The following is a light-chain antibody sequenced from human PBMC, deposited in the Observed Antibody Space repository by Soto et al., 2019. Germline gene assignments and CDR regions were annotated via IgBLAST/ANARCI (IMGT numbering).Light chain of an antibody. Sequence: DIVMTQSPLSLLVTPAEPASISCSPSQSLINSNGNNYLDWFLQKPGQSPQLLIYMGSNRASGVPDRFSGSGSGTDFTLKISRVEAEDVGIYYCMQALQTPLTFGGGTKVEI. CDR1: QSLINSNGNNY. CDR3: MQALQTPLT. CDR2: MGS. V-gene: IGKV2-28*01. J-gene: IGKJ4*01.